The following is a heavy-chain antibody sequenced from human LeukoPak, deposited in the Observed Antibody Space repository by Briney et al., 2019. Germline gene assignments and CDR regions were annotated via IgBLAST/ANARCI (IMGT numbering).Heavy chain of an antibody. D-gene: IGHD3-10*01. Sequence: GASVKVSCKASGYTFTDFYIHWVRQAPGQGLEWMGWIRPTSGDTKLAQRFQGRVTMTRDTSTSTVYMELSGLRTDDTAVYYCAPHRFGEPHFEYWGRGTLVSVSS. CDR2: IRPTSGDT. CDR3: APHRFGEPHFEY. CDR1: GYTFTDFY. J-gene: IGHJ4*02. V-gene: IGHV1-2*02.